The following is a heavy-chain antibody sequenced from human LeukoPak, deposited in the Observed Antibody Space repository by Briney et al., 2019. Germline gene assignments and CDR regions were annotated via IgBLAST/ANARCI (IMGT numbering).Heavy chain of an antibody. J-gene: IGHJ5*02. CDR2: IYHSGST. V-gene: IGHV4-4*02. D-gene: IGHD3-9*01. Sequence: SETLSLTCAVSGGSISSSNWWSWVRQPPGKGLEWIGEIYHSGSTNYNPSLKSRVTISVDKSKNQFSLKLSSVTAADTAVYYCARANYDILTGPRVNWFDPWGQGTLVTVSS. CDR1: GGSISSSNW. CDR3: ARANYDILTGPRVNWFDP.